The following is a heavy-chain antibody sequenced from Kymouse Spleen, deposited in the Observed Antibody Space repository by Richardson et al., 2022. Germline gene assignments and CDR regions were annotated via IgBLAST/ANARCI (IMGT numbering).Heavy chain of an antibody. J-gene: IGHJ6*02. CDR1: GFTFSSYG. CDR3: AKDRVAGHYYYGMDV. V-gene: IGHV3-30*18. CDR2: ISYDGSNK. D-gene: IGHD6-19*01. Sequence: QVQLVESGGGVVQPGRSLRLSCAASGFTFSSYGMHWVRQAPGKGLEWVAVISYDGSNKYYADSVKGRFTISRDNSKNTLYLQMNSLRAEDTAVYYCAKDRVAGHYYYGMDVWGQGTTVTVSS.